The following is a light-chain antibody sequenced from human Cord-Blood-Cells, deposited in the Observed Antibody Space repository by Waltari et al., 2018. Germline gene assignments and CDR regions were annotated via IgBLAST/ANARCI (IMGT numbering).Light chain of an antibody. CDR3: MQALQTIT. J-gene: IGKJ5*01. Sequence: DIVMTQSPLSLPVTPGAPASISCRSSQSLLHSNVYNYLDWYLQKPGQSPQLLIYLGSNRASGVPDRFSGSGSGTDFTLKISRVEAEDVGVYYCMQALQTITFGQGTRLEIK. CDR2: LGS. V-gene: IGKV2-28*01. CDR1: QSLLHSNVYNY.